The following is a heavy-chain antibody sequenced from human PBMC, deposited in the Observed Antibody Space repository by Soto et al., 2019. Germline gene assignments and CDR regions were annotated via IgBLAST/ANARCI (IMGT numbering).Heavy chain of an antibody. CDR1: GGSISSYY. CDR3: ARASQWLDYYYYMDV. J-gene: IGHJ6*03. CDR2: IYYSGST. Sequence: SETLSLTCTVSGGSISSYYWSWIRQPPGKGLEWIGYIYYSGSTNYNPSLKSRVTISVDTSKNQFSLKLSSVTAADTAVYYCARASQWLDYYYYMDVWGKGTTVTVSS. D-gene: IGHD6-19*01. V-gene: IGHV4-59*01.